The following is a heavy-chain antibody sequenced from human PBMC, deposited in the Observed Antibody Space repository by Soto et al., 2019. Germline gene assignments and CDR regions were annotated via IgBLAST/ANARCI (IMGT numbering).Heavy chain of an antibody. J-gene: IGHJ4*02. D-gene: IGHD6-6*01. Sequence: QVQLVQPGAEVKKPGASVKLSCKASGYTLTSFYIHWVRQAPGQGLEWMGIINPNGGSTNYAHNFQGRVTMTRDTSTSTVYLDLSSLRSEDTAVYSCARGLASGDYWGQGTLVTVSS. V-gene: IGHV1-46*03. CDR3: ARGLASGDY. CDR1: GYTLTSFY. CDR2: INPNGGST.